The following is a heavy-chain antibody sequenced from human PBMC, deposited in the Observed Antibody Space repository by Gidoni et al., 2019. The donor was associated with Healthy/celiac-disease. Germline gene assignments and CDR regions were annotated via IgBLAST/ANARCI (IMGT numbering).Heavy chain of an antibody. J-gene: IGHJ4*02. CDR3: AIRAYGATAPLDY. D-gene: IGHD4-17*01. CDR1: GFPFSSYA. Sequence: EVQLLESGGGLVQPGGSLSLSCAASGFPFSSYAMSWVRQAPGKGLEWVSAISGSGGSTYYADSVKGRFTISRDNSKNTLYLQMNSLRAEDTAVYYCAIRAYGATAPLDYWGQGTLVTVSS. CDR2: ISGSGGST. V-gene: IGHV3-23*01.